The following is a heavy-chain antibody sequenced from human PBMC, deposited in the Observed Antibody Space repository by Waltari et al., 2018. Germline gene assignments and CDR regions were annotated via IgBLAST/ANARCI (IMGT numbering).Heavy chain of an antibody. J-gene: IGHJ5*02. CDR1: GYTFTDYY. Sequence: EVQLVQSGAEVKKPGATVKISCKASGYTFTDYYMHWVQQAPGKGLEWMGRVDPEDGETIYAEKFQGRVTITADTSTDTAYMELSSLRSEDTAVYYCATARPAYYYDSSGYPWRHNWFDPWGQGTLVTVSS. V-gene: IGHV1-69-2*01. CDR3: ATARPAYYYDSSGYPWRHNWFDP. D-gene: IGHD3-22*01. CDR2: VDPEDGET.